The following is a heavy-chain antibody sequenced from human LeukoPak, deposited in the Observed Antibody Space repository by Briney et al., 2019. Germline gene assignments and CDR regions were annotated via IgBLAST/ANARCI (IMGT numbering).Heavy chain of an antibody. CDR2: ISYDGSNK. Sequence: GGSLRLSCAASAFTFSTYAMHWVRQAPGKGLEWVAVISYDGSNKYYADSVKGRFTISRDNSKNTLHLQMNSLRAEDTAVYYCAKSPYSSGWPPFDYWGQGTLVTVSS. J-gene: IGHJ4*02. CDR3: AKSPYSSGWPPFDY. D-gene: IGHD6-19*01. V-gene: IGHV3-30*18. CDR1: AFTFSTYA.